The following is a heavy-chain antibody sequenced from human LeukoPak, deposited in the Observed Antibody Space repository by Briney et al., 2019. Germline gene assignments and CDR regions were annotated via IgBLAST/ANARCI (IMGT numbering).Heavy chain of an antibody. CDR3: VARLNSSGYYYVSSPVVGAFDI. Sequence: PGGSLRLSCSASGFTFSSYAMHWVRQAPGKGLEYVSAISSNGGSTYYADSVKGRFTISRDNSKNTLYLQMSSLRAEDTAVYYCVARLNSSGYYYVSSPVVGAFDIWGQGTMVTVSS. V-gene: IGHV3-64D*09. CDR1: GFTFSSYA. J-gene: IGHJ3*02. D-gene: IGHD3-22*01. CDR2: ISSNGGST.